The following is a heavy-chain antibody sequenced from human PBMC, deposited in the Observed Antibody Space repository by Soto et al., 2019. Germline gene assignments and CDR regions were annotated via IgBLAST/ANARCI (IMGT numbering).Heavy chain of an antibody. D-gene: IGHD3-22*01. CDR3: ARQVIVTAPVRGDSFDS. CDR2: IYPADSDA. Sequence: PRESLKISCKADGYSFTRHWIGWVRQVPGRGLEWVAVIYPADSDARYSPSFRGRGTISVDISINTVYLQWRSLKASDTAIYFCARQVIVTAPVRGDSFDSRAQRTPVTGS. J-gene: IGHJ4*02. CDR1: GYSFTRHW. V-gene: IGHV5-51*01.